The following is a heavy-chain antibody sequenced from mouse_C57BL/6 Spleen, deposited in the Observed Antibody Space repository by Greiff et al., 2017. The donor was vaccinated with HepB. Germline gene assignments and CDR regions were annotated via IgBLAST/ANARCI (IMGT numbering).Heavy chain of an antibody. Sequence: EVHLVESGGGLVKPGGSLKLSCAASGFTFSDYGMHWVRQAPEKGLEWVAYISSGSSTNYYADTVKGRFTISRDNAKNTLFLQRTSLRSEDTAMYYCARTLRYAMDYWGQGTSVTVSS. CDR2: ISSGSSTN. CDR1: GFTFSDYG. D-gene: IGHD1-1*01. CDR3: ARTLRYAMDY. V-gene: IGHV5-17*01. J-gene: IGHJ4*01.